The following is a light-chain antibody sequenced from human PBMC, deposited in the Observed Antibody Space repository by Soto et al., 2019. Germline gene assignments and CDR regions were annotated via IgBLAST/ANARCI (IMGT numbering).Light chain of an antibody. J-gene: IGKJ2*01. CDR3: QQYGSSFT. CDR1: QSVSGNY. Sequence: EIVLTQSPGTLSLSPGERATLSCRASQSVSGNYLVWYQQKPGQAPRLLFYGASSRATDIPDSFSASGSGTDFTLTISRLEPEDVAVYYCQQYGSSFTFGQGTKLEIK. V-gene: IGKV3-20*01. CDR2: GAS.